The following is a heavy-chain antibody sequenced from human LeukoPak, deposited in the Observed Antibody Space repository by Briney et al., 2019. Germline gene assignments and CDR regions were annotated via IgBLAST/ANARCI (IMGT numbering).Heavy chain of an antibody. CDR3: ARARRDLLAFDL. CDR1: GGSFSGYN. Sequence: SETLSLTCAVYGGSFSGYNWSWIRQPPGKGLEWIGYIFYSGSTNYNPSLKSRVTISVDTSKNQFSLKLSSVTAADTAVYYCARARRDLLAFDLWGQGTMVTVSS. CDR2: IFYSGST. V-gene: IGHV4-59*01. D-gene: IGHD1-26*01. J-gene: IGHJ3*01.